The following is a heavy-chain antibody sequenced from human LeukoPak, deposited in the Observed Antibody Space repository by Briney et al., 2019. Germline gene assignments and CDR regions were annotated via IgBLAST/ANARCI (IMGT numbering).Heavy chain of an antibody. V-gene: IGHV3-30*02. CDR3: AKTGVVVVVGAVHNYYYYMDV. CDR1: GFIISSFA. CDR2: STNDGTNT. D-gene: IGHD2-2*01. Sequence: GGSLRLSCATSGFIISSFAMHWVRQAPGKGLEWVALSTNDGTNTFYAESVKGRFIISRDNSQNTLYLQMDSLRPEDTAVYYCAKTGVVVVVGAVHNYYYYMDVWGKGTTVTVSS. J-gene: IGHJ6*03.